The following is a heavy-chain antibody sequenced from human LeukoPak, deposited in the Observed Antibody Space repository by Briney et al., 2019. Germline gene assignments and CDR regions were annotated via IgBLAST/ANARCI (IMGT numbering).Heavy chain of an antibody. CDR2: IKSKAAGGTT. V-gene: IGHV3-15*01. J-gene: IGHJ4*02. CDR1: GLLFTSAW. D-gene: IGHD2-15*01. Sequence: NPGGSLRLSCAVSGLLFTSAWMSWVRQAPGKGLEWVGCIKSKAAGGTTDYAAPVKGRFSISRDDSRNTLYLQMNSLKSEDTAVYFCTADLPGGYSDYFDYWGQGTLVTVSS. CDR3: TADLPGGYSDYFDY.